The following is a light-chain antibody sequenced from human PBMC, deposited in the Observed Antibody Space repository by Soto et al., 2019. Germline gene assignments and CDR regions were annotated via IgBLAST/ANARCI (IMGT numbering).Light chain of an antibody. CDR2: EVN. CDR3: NSFTTSSTYV. J-gene: IGLJ1*01. CDR1: SSDIGSYNR. V-gene: IGLV2-18*02. Sequence: QSVLTHPASVSGSPGQSITISCTGTSSDIGSYNRVSWYQQPPGTAPKLIIYEVNNRPSGVPDRFSGSKSGNTASLTISGLQAEDEGDYYCNSFTTSSTYVFGTGTKVTVL.